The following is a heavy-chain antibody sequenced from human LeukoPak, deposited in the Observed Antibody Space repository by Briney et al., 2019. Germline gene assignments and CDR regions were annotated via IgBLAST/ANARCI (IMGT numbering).Heavy chain of an antibody. D-gene: IGHD3-22*01. CDR2: ISYDGSNK. V-gene: IGHV3-30*03. CDR3: AVAGRRTDYYDSSGYKGYFDY. Sequence: GRSLRLSCAASGFTFSSYGMHWVRQAPGKGLEWVAVISYDGSNKYYADSVKGRFTISRDNSKNTLYLQMNSLRAEDTAVYYCAVAGRRTDYYDSSGYKGYFDYWGQGTLVTVSS. CDR1: GFTFSSYG. J-gene: IGHJ4*02.